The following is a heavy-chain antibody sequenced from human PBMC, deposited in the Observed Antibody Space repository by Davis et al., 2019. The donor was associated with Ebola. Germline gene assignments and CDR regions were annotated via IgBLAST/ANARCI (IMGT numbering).Heavy chain of an antibody. CDR3: AKRLSAWYFDY. J-gene: IGHJ4*02. D-gene: IGHD6-19*01. CDR1: GFTFS. V-gene: IGHV3-23*01. Sequence: PGGSLRLSCATSGFTFSMNWVRQAPGKGLEWVSTIDASGRTTYYADSVKGRFTISRDISRNTMYLQMSSLRVEDTAVYYCAKRLSAWYFDYWGQGTLVTVSS. CDR2: IDASGRTT.